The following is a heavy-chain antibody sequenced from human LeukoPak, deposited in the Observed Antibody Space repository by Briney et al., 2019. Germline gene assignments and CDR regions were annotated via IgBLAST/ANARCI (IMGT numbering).Heavy chain of an antibody. J-gene: IGHJ3*02. CDR2: IYYSGST. CDR3: ARRAVAGTVDAFDI. Sequence: RPSETLSLTCTVSGGSISSSSYYWGWIRQPPGKGLEWIGSIYYSGSTYYNPSLKSRVTISVDTSKNQFSLKLSFVTAADTAVYYCARRAVAGTVDAFDIWGQGTMVTVSS. D-gene: IGHD6-19*01. V-gene: IGHV4-39*01. CDR1: GGSISSSSYY.